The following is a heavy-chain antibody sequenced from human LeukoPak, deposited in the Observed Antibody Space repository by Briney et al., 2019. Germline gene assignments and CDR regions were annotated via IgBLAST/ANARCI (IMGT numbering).Heavy chain of an antibody. J-gene: IGHJ4*02. CDR2: INPNSGGT. CDR3: ARLYSYGYYFDY. CDR1: GYTFTGYY. Sequence: GASVKVSCKASGYTFTGYYMHLVRQAPGQGLEWMGWINPNSGGTNYAQKFQGRVTMTRDTSISTAYMELSRLRSDDTAVYYCARLYSYGYYFDYWGQGTLVTVSS. V-gene: IGHV1-2*02. D-gene: IGHD5-18*01.